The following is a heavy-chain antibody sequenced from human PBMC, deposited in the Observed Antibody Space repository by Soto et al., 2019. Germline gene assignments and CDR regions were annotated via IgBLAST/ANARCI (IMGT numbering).Heavy chain of an antibody. Sequence: QVQLQESGPGLVKPSETLSLSCTVSGASVSSGSYYWSWIRQPPGKGLEWIGFVYYSGSTNYNPSLKSRFTISLDTAKNQFSLKLNSVTAADTAVYHCARGSDGDSVVFYYYAMDVWGQGTTVTVSS. CDR2: VYYSGST. CDR1: GASVSSGSYY. D-gene: IGHD4-17*01. CDR3: ARGSDGDSVVFYYYAMDV. J-gene: IGHJ6*02. V-gene: IGHV4-61*01.